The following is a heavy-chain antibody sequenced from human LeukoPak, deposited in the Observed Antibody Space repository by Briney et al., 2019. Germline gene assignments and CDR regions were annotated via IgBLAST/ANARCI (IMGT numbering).Heavy chain of an antibody. J-gene: IGHJ4*02. Sequence: GGSLRLSCAASGFTFSSYSMNWIRQAPGKGLEWVSSISSSSSYIYYADSVKGRFTISRDNAKNSLYLQMNGLRAEDTAVYYCARGKSNYGDYVDYWGQGTLVTVSS. CDR2: ISSSSSYI. CDR3: ARGKSNYGDYVDY. V-gene: IGHV3-21*01. D-gene: IGHD4-17*01. CDR1: GFTFSSYS.